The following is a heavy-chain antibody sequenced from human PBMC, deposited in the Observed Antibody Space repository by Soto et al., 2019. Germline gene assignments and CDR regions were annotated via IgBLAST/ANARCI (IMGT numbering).Heavy chain of an antibody. D-gene: IGHD3-10*01. CDR2: IYYSGST. CDR1: GGSISSGGYY. J-gene: IGHJ6*02. Sequence: QVQLQESGPGLVKPSQTLSLTCTVSGGSISSGGYYWSWIRQHPGKGLAWIGYIYYSGSTYYNPSLKSRVTISVDTSKNQFSLKLSSVTAADTAVYYCARDSPMWFGESYYYYGMDVWGQGTTVTVSS. CDR3: ARDSPMWFGESYYYYGMDV. V-gene: IGHV4-31*03.